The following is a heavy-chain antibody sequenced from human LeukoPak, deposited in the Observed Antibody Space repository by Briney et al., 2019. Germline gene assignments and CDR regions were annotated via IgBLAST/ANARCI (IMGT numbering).Heavy chain of an antibody. D-gene: IGHD5-18*01. V-gene: IGHV4-39*01. J-gene: IGHJ4*02. CDR3: ASHLSYGKPFDY. Sequence: SETLSLTCTVSGGSISSSSYYWGWIRQPPGKGLEWIGSIYYSGSTYYNPSLKSRVTISVDTSKNQFSLKLSSVTAADTAVYYCASHLSYGKPFDYWGQGTLVTVSS. CDR2: IYYSGST. CDR1: GGSISSSSYY.